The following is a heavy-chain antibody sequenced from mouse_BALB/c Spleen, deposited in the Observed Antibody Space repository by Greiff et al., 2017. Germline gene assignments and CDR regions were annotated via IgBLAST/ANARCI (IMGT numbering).Heavy chain of an antibody. D-gene: IGHD1-1*01. Sequence: EVHLVESGGGLVQPGGSLKLSCAASGFTFSSYTMSWVRQTPEKRLEWVAYISNGGGSTYYPDTVKGRFTISSDNAKNTLYLQMSSLKSEDTAMYYCARHDGSSYYAMDYWGQGTSVTVSS. CDR3: ARHDGSSYYAMDY. J-gene: IGHJ4*01. CDR1: GFTFSSYT. CDR2: ISNGGGST. V-gene: IGHV5-12-2*01.